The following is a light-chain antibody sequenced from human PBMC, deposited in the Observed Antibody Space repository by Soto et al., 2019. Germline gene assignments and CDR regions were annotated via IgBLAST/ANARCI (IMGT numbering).Light chain of an antibody. V-gene: IGLV2-11*01. CDR3: CSYAGSYPYV. CDR2: DVS. J-gene: IGLJ1*01. CDR1: SSDVGGYNY. Sequence: LTQPRSVSGSPGQSVTISCTGTSSDVGGYNYVSWYQQHPGKAPKLIIYDVSKRPSGVPDRFSGSKSGNTASLTISGLQAEDEADYYCCSYAGSYPYVFGAGTKVTVL.